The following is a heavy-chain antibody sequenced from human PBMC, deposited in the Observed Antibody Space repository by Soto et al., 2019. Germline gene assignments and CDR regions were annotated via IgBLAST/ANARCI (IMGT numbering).Heavy chain of an antibody. CDR2: ISAYNGNT. Sequence: QVQLVQSGAEVKKPGASVKVSCKASGYTFTSYGIGWVRQAPGQGLEWMGWISAYNGNTNYAQKLQGRVTMTTATSTSTAYMKLMSLPSDDTAVYYCARALAVVLVDYWYQGTLVTISS. V-gene: IGHV1-18*01. CDR1: GYTFTSYG. CDR3: ARALAVVLVDY. J-gene: IGHJ4*02. D-gene: IGHD2-15*01.